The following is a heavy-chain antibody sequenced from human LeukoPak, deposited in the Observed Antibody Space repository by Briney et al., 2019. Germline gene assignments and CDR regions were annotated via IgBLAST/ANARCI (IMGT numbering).Heavy chain of an antibody. J-gene: IGHJ5*02. CDR2: IYYSGNT. Sequence: SETLSLTCTVSGVSISSSNSYWGWIRQPPGKGLEWIGSIYYSGNTYYNPSLKSRVTISVDTSKNQFSLKLSSVTAADTAVYYCARLLWFGELYGLPNWFDPWGQGTLVTVSS. CDR3: ARLLWFGELYGLPNWFDP. V-gene: IGHV4-39*01. CDR1: GVSISSSNSY. D-gene: IGHD3-10*01.